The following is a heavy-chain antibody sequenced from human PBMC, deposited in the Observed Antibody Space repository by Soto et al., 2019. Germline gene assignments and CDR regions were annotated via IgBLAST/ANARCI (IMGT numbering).Heavy chain of an antibody. Sequence: QVQLVESGGGVVQPGRSLRLSCAASGFTFSSYGMHWVRQAPGKGLEWVTFIWYDGNNKYYADSVKGRFTISRDNSKNTLYLQMDSLRAEDTAVYYCAGKEGSDTSGYPTTNYYGMDVWGQGTTVTVSS. CDR1: GFTFSSYG. CDR3: AGKEGSDTSGYPTTNYYGMDV. CDR2: IWYDGNNK. D-gene: IGHD3-22*01. J-gene: IGHJ6*02. V-gene: IGHV3-33*01.